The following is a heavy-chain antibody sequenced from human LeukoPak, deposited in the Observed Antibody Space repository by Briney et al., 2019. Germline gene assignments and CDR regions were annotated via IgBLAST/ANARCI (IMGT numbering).Heavy chain of an antibody. D-gene: IGHD5-12*01. CDR1: GFTFSSYS. CDR2: ISSSSYI. V-gene: IGHV3-21*05. CDR3: ARDRGGYAPFDY. J-gene: IGHJ4*02. Sequence: GGSLRLSCAASGFTFSSYSMNWVRQAPGKGLEWVSYISSSSYIYYADSVKGRFTISRDNAKNSLYLQMNSLRAEDTAVYYCARDRGGYAPFDYWGQGTLVTVSS.